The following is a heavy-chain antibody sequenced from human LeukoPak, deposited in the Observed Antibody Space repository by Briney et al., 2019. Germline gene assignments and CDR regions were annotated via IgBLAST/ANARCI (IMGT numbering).Heavy chain of an antibody. V-gene: IGHV3-21*06. CDR1: GFTFSSHS. CDR3: TRAITATGTES. Sequence: GGSLRLSCLASGFTFSSHSLNWVRQAPGKGLEWVSSISRTGEKVYYADSLKGQFTMSRDNAKNSLYLQMNSLRADDSAVYYCTRAITATGTESWGQGVQVTVSS. J-gene: IGHJ5*02. D-gene: IGHD6-13*01. CDR2: ISRTGEKV.